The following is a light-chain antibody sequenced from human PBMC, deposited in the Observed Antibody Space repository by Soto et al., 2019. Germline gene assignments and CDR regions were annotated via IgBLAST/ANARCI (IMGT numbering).Light chain of an antibody. CDR1: QGIGNA. CDR3: QQYNSYPWT. J-gene: IGKJ1*01. V-gene: IGKV1-13*02. Sequence: AIQMPQAPSSLSAAVGDRVTISCRASQGIGNALGWYQQKPGKAPKLLIYDASSLESGVPSRFSGSGSGTEFTLTISSLQPDDFATYYCQQYNSYPWTFGQGTKVDIK. CDR2: DAS.